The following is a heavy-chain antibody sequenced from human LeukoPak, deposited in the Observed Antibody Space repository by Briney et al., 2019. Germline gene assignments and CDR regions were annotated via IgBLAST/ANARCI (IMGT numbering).Heavy chain of an antibody. CDR1: GYTLTELS. V-gene: IGHV1-24*01. CDR2: HDSEDDKT. CDR3: ATGGGPVGPTRDY. D-gene: IGHD1-26*01. Sequence: GASVRVSCNISGYTLTELSIHWVRQAPGKGLEWMGGHDSEDDKTNYAQKFQGRVTITADTSTDTAYMELSSLRSEDTAIYYCATGGGPVGPTRDYWGQGSLVTVSS. J-gene: IGHJ4*02.